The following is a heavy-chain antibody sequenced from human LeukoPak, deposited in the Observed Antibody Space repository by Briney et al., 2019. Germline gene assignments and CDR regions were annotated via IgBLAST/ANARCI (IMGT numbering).Heavy chain of an antibody. J-gene: IGHJ4*02. V-gene: IGHV4-34*01. CDR2: INHSGST. CDR1: GGSISSYY. Sequence: SETLSLTCTVSGGSISSYYWSWIRQPPGKGLEWIGEINHSGSTNYNPSLKSRVTISVDASKKQFSLKLSSVTAADTAVYYCVTYYFDSSGPKKNYWGQGTLVTVSS. CDR3: VTYYFDSSGPKKNY. D-gene: IGHD3-22*01.